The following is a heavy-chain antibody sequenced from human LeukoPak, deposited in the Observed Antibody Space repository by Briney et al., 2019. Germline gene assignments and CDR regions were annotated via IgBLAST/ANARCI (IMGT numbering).Heavy chain of an antibody. CDR3: AKNRLWGDYYMDV. V-gene: IGHV3-33*06. CDR2: IWYDGSNK. D-gene: IGHD3-10*01. J-gene: IGHJ6*03. CDR1: GFTFSSYG. Sequence: GESLRLSCAASGFTFSSYGMQWLRQAPGKGLEWVAVIWYDGSNKYHPDSVKGRFTISRDNSKNTLYLRMNSLRAEDSDVYYCAKNRLWGDYYMDVWGKGTTVTVSS.